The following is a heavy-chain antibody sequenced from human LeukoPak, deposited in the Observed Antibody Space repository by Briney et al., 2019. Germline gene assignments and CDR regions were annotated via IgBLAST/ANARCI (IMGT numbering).Heavy chain of an antibody. D-gene: IGHD3-3*01. CDR2: ISNSGRT. J-gene: IGHJ4*02. V-gene: IGHV4-34*01. CDR1: GGSFSGYY. Sequence: PSETLSLTCAVYGGSFSGYYWSWIRQPPGKGLEWIGEISNSGRTNFNPSLKSRVTISVDKSKNQFSLKLTSVTAADTALYYCTRVEGFRYFDYWGQGTLVTVSS. CDR3: TRVEGFRYFDY.